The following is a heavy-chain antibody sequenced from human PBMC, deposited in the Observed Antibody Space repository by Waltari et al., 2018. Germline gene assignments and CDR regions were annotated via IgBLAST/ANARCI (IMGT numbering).Heavy chain of an antibody. CDR3: ARIRGELALSDYYYGMDV. CDR1: KFTFSNYE. D-gene: IGHD3-16*02. CDR2: ISIARNTR. J-gene: IGHJ6*02. V-gene: IGHV3-48*03. Sequence: EVQLVESGGGLVQPGGSLRLSCAASKFTFSNYEMTWVRQAPRKGMVCLSYISIARNTRDYADSVRGRFTISRDNAKSSLYLQMNSLRAEDTAVYYCARIRGELALSDYYYGMDVWGQGTTVTVSS.